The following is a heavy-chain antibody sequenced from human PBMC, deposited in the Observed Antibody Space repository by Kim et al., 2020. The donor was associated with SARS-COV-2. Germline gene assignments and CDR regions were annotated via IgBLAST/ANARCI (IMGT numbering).Heavy chain of an antibody. CDR3: AREEHSGTAYNPIDV. CDR1: GFPFTSYT. CDR2: ITSSSAFI. V-gene: IGHV3-21*01. J-gene: IGHJ6*01. D-gene: IGHD3-10*01. Sequence: GGSLRLSCAGSGFPFTSYTMNWVRQAPGKGLEWVSSITSSSAFIYYADSVKGRFTISRNNAENSLFLQMNSLRAEDTAVYYCAREEHSGTAYNPIDVWG.